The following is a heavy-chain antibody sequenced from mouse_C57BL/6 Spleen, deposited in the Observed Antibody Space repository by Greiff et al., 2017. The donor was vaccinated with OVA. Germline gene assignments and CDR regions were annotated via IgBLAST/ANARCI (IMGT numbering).Heavy chain of an antibody. Sequence: QVQLKQPGAELVKPGASVKMSCKASGYTFTSYWITWVKRRPGQGLEWIGDIYPGSGSTNYNEKFKSKATLTVDTSSSTAYMQLSSLTSEDSAVYYCAREATVVATDYAMDYWGQGTSVTVSS. CDR3: AREATVVATDYAMDY. V-gene: IGHV1-55*01. CDR2: IYPGSGST. CDR1: GYTFTSYW. D-gene: IGHD1-1*01. J-gene: IGHJ4*01.